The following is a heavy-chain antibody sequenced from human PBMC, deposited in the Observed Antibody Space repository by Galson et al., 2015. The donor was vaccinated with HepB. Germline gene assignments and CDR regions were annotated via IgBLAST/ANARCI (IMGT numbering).Heavy chain of an antibody. D-gene: IGHD6-19*01. V-gene: IGHV1-46*03. CDR1: GYTFTSYY. CDR2: INPSGGST. J-gene: IGHJ4*02. Sequence: SVKVSCKASGYTFTSYYMHWVQQAPGQGLEWMGIINPSGGSTSYAQKFQGRVTMTRDTSTSTVYMELSSLRSEDTAVYYCARRRAVAGSNYYFDYWGQGTLVTVSS. CDR3: ARRRAVAGSNYYFDY.